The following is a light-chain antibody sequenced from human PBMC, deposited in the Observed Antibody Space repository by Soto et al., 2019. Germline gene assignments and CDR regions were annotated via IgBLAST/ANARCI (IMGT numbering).Light chain of an antibody. Sequence: EIVLTQSPATLSVSPGERATLSCRASESIANNLAWYQQKPGQGPRLLIYGASTRATGIPARFSGSGSGTVFTLTINSLQSEDFALYYCQQYNDWSPFTFGGGTKVEIK. CDR3: QQYNDWSPFT. CDR2: GAS. V-gene: IGKV3D-15*01. J-gene: IGKJ4*01. CDR1: ESIANN.